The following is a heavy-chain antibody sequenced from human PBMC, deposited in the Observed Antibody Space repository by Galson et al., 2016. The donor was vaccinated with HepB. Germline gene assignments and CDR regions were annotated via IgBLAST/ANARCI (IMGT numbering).Heavy chain of an antibody. J-gene: IGHJ6*02. CDR3: GRSTPTDGYCSRASWYGKVPYYYYGMDV. V-gene: IGHV1-69*13. CDR1: GGTFGIYA. Sequence: QSGAEVKKPGASVKVSCKASGGTFGIYAISWVRQAPGQGLEWMGGIIPIFGTPNYAQKFQGRVTITADESTSTVYMELSSLRSEDTAVYYCGRSTPTDGYCSRASWYGKVPYYYYGMDVWGQGTKVTV. D-gene: IGHD2-2*03. CDR2: IIPIFGTP.